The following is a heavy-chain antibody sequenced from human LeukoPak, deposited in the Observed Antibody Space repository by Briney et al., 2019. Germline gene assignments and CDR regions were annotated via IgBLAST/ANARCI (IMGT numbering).Heavy chain of an antibody. CDR3: AKLSGSYFEY. J-gene: IGHJ4*02. V-gene: IGHV3-23*01. CDR2: IGGGGGIT. D-gene: IGHD1-26*01. CDR1: GFSFSSYS. Sequence: GGSLRLSCAASGFSFSSYSMNWVRQAPGKGLEWVSMIGGGGGITWYADSVKGRFTISRDNSKNTVYLQMISLRAEDTAVYYCAKLSGSYFEYWGQGTLVTVSS.